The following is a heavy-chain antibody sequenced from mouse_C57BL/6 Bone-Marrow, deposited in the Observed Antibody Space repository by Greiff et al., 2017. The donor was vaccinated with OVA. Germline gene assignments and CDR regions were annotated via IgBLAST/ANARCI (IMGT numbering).Heavy chain of an antibody. V-gene: IGHV1-72*01. Sequence: QVQLKQPGAELVKPGASVKLSCKASGYTFTSYWMHWVKQRPGRGLEWIGRIDPNSGGTKYNEKFKSKATLTVDKPSSTAYMQLSSLTSEDSAVYYCARERISLLFDYWGQGTTLTVSS. D-gene: IGHD1-2*01. CDR3: ARERISLLFDY. CDR2: IDPNSGGT. CDR1: GYTFTSYW. J-gene: IGHJ2*01.